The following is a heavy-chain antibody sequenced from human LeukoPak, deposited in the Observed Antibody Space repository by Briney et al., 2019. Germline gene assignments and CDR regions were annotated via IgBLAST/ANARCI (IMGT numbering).Heavy chain of an antibody. D-gene: IGHD3-10*01. J-gene: IGHJ4*02. CDR2: IIPIFGTA. CDR1: GGTFSSYA. CDR3: ARGRERITMVRGANYYFDY. Sequence: GASVKVSCKASGGTFSSYAISWVRQAPGQGLEWMGGIIPIFGTANYAQKFQGRVTITADESTSTAYMELSSLRSEDTAVYYCARGRERITMVRGANYYFDYWGQGTLVTVSS. V-gene: IGHV1-69*01.